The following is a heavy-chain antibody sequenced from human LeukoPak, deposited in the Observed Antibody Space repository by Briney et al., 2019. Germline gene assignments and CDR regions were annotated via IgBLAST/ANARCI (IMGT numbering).Heavy chain of an antibody. CDR1: GFTFSSYA. D-gene: IGHD3-10*01. V-gene: IGHV3-30-3*01. Sequence: GGSLRLSCAASGFTFSSYAMHWVRQAPGKGLEWVAVISYDGSNKYCADSVKGRFTISRDNSKNTLYLQMNSLRAEDTAVYYCARATITMVRGVTLDYWGQGTLVTVSS. J-gene: IGHJ4*02. CDR2: ISYDGSNK. CDR3: ARATITMVRGVTLDY.